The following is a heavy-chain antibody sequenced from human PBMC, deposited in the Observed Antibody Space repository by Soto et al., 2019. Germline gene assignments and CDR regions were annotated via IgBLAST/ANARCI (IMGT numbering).Heavy chain of an antibody. V-gene: IGHV4-31*03. Sequence: QVQLQESGPGLVKPSQTLSLTCTVSGGSISSGGYYWSWIRQHPGKGLEWIGYIYYSGSTYYNPSRKSRVTISEDKSKNQCALKLSSVTAADTDVYYCAAESVPAAMPEGYYYYDMDVWGKGTTVTVSS. CDR2: IYYSGST. J-gene: IGHJ6*03. CDR1: GGSISSGGYY. D-gene: IGHD2-2*01. CDR3: AAESVPAAMPEGYYYYDMDV.